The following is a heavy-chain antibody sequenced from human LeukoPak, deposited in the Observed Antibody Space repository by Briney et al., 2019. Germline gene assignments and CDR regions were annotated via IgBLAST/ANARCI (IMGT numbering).Heavy chain of an antibody. CDR3: ARRTVVLDY. CDR1: GGSISGYY. CDR2: VYYSGST. Sequence: SETLSLTCTVSGGSISGYYWSWIRQPPGKGLEWIGYVYYSGSTTYNPCLKSRVTILVDTSKNQFSLKLSSVTAADTAVYYCARRTVVLDYWGQGTLVTVS. J-gene: IGHJ4*02. D-gene: IGHD4-17*01. V-gene: IGHV4-59*01.